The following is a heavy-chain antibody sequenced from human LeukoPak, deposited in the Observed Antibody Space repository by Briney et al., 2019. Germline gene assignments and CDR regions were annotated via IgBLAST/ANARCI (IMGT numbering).Heavy chain of an antibody. CDR3: AIEIEGEHY. D-gene: IGHD3-16*01. Sequence: SETLSLTCTVSGGSISSGSYYWSWIRQPAGKGLEWIGRIYTSGSTNYNPSLKSRVTMSVDTSKNQFSLKLSSVTAADTAVYYCAIEIEGEHYWGQGTLVTVSS. CDR1: GGSISSGSYY. V-gene: IGHV4-61*02. J-gene: IGHJ4*02. CDR2: IYTSGST.